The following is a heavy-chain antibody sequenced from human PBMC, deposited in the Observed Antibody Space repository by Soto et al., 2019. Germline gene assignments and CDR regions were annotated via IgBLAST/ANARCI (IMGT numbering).Heavy chain of an antibody. CDR3: SRFIMVGGLFDPNYYQGMDV. J-gene: IGHJ6*02. Sequence: QVQLVQSGAEVKKPGASVTVSCKTSGYTFSNYGINWVRQAPGQGLEWMGWISGYNGNTNYAQTVQGRVTMTTDTSTGTVYMELRSLKSDDTAIYYCSRFIMVGGLFDPNYYQGMDVWGQGTTVTVSS. D-gene: IGHD3-10*01. V-gene: IGHV1-18*01. CDR1: GYTFSNYG. CDR2: ISGYNGNT.